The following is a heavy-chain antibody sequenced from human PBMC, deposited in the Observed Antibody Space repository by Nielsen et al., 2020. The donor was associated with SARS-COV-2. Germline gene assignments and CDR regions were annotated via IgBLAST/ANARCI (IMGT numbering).Heavy chain of an antibody. Sequence: ASVKVSCKASGYTFTSYAMNWVRQAPGQRLEWMGWINAGNGNTKYSQKFQGRVTITRDTSASTAYMELSSLRSEDTAVYYCARVHVSGIAVAHLDYWGQGTLVTVSS. CDR1: GYTFTSYA. J-gene: IGHJ4*02. CDR2: INAGNGNT. D-gene: IGHD6-19*01. CDR3: ARVHVSGIAVAHLDY. V-gene: IGHV1-3*01.